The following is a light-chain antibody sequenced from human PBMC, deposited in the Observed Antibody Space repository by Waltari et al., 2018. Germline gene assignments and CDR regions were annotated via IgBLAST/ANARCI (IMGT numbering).Light chain of an antibody. J-gene: IGKJ2*01. Sequence: EIVMTQSPSTLFVSPGQSATLPCRDSQSITSNLAWYQQKPGQAPRLLMYGASTRATAIPARFSGSGSGTEFALTISSLQSEDSAVYYCQQYQNWPQTFGQGTKLQIK. CDR1: QSITSN. V-gene: IGKV3-15*01. CDR2: GAS. CDR3: QQYQNWPQT.